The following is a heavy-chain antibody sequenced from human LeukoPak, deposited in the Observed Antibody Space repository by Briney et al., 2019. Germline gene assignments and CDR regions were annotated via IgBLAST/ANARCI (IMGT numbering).Heavy chain of an antibody. J-gene: IGHJ4*02. Sequence: KPSETLSLTCTVSGGSISSSSYYWGWIRQPPGKGLEWIGSIYYSGSTYYNPSLKSRVTISVDTSKNQFSLKLSSVTAADTAVYYCARLGAGYNSRFSPFDYWGQGTLVTVSS. CDR1: GGSISSSSYY. CDR2: IYYSGST. D-gene: IGHD5-24*01. CDR3: ARLGAGYNSRFSPFDY. V-gene: IGHV4-39*07.